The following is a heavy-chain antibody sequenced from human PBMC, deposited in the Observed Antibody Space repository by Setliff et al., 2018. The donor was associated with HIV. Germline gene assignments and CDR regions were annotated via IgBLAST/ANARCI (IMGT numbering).Heavy chain of an antibody. D-gene: IGHD3-22*01. CDR2: IRGSGDTT. CDR3: AKLDYYDYSGSWARKSAIDF. CDR1: GFMFTSYA. Sequence: GGSLRLSCAASGFMFTSYAMTWVRQAPGKGLEWVSTIRGSGDTTHYADFVKGRFTISRDSSSNTLSLQMTSLRAEDTALYYCAKLDYYDYSGSWARKSAIDFWGRGTMVTVSS. V-gene: IGHV3-23*01. J-gene: IGHJ3*01.